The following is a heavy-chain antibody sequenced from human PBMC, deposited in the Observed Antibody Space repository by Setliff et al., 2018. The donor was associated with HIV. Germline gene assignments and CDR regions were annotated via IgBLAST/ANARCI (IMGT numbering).Heavy chain of an antibody. Sequence: SETLSLTCGVHGGSFSDYYWTWIRQPPGKGLEWIGEIKHSGSTNYSPSLKSRVTISVDTAKNQFSLNLTSVTAADTAVYYCARGGFRWSGSYADYWGQGTLVTVSS. CDR2: IKHSGST. V-gene: IGHV4-34*01. CDR3: ARGGFRWSGSYADY. D-gene: IGHD1-26*01. CDR1: GGSFSDYY. J-gene: IGHJ4*02.